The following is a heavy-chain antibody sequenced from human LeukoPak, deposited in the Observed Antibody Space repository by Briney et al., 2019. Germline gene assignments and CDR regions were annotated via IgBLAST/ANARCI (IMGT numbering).Heavy chain of an antibody. V-gene: IGHV1-3*01. CDR1: VYIFTYYA. CDR3: ARARWTSTVTNYYLDY. D-gene: IGHD4-17*01. J-gene: IGHJ4*02. Sequence: GASVTVSCKSSVYIFTYYAIQWVRQAPAQGLEWMGWINASNGKTKYSQKFQGRVTITIDTSTSTAYMELSGLRSEDTAVYYCARARWTSTVTNYYLDYWGQGTLVTVS. CDR2: INASNGKT.